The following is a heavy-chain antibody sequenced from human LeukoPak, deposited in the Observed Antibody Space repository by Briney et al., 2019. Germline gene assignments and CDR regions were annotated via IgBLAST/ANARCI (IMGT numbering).Heavy chain of an antibody. CDR1: GFTFSSFW. Sequence: PGGSLRLSCAASGFTFSSFWMSWVRQAPGEGLEWVANIKQDGSEKDYVDSVKGRFTISRDNAKNSLYLQMNSLRAEDTAVYYCARDSDDILTGYYPNWGQGTLVTVSS. J-gene: IGHJ4*02. CDR3: ARDSDDILTGYYPN. V-gene: IGHV3-7*01. D-gene: IGHD3-9*01. CDR2: IKQDGSEK.